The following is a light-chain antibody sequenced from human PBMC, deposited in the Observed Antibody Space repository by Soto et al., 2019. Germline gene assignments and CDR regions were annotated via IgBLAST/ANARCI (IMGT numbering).Light chain of an antibody. CDR1: QSVGSD. Sequence: EIVLTQSPATLSLSPGERATLSCRASQSVGSDLAWYQQKPGQSPRLLIYDATNRVTGIPPRFSGSGSGTDFTLTISSLEPEDFALYYCQQRTNWPLTFGGGTKVEI. J-gene: IGKJ4*01. CDR2: DAT. CDR3: QQRTNWPLT. V-gene: IGKV3-11*01.